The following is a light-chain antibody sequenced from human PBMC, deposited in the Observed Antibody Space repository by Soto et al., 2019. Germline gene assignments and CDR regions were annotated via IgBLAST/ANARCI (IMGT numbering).Light chain of an antibody. J-gene: IGLJ2*01. CDR1: SSDVGGYNY. CDR2: DVS. V-gene: IGLV2-14*01. Sequence: QSVLTQPASVSGSPGQSITISCTGTSSDVGGYNYVSWYQQHPGKAPKLMIYDVSNRPSGVSNRLSGSKSGNTASLTISGLQAEDEADYYCSSYTGSSPHVVFGGGTKLTVL. CDR3: SSYTGSSPHVV.